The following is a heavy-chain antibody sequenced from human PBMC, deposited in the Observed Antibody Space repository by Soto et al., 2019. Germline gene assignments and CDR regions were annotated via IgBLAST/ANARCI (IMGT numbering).Heavy chain of an antibody. J-gene: IGHJ4*02. CDR1: GGSISSYY. Sequence: SETLSLTCTVSGGSISSYYWSWIRQPPGKGLEWIGYIYYSGSTNYNPSLKSRVTISVDTSKNQFSLKLSSVTAADTAVYYCARFLYGQGGGNFDYWGQGTLVTVSS. D-gene: IGHD2-15*01. CDR2: IYYSGST. V-gene: IGHV4-59*01. CDR3: ARFLYGQGGGNFDY.